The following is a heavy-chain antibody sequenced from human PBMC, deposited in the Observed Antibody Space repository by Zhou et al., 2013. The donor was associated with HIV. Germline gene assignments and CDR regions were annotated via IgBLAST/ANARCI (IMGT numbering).Heavy chain of an antibody. V-gene: IGHV1-2*02. D-gene: IGHD2-2*01. CDR2: INPDSGGT. CDR3: ARDQGFCSSDSCNTSGMLWAFDF. Sequence: QVQLVQSGAEVKKPGASVKVSCKVSGYTLTELSMHWVRQAPGQGLEWMGCINPDSGGTNYAQKFQGSVTMTRDTSISTAYMEVKRLKSNDTAVYYCARDQGFCSSDSCNTSGMLWAFDFWGQGTMVTVSS. CDR1: GYTLTELS. J-gene: IGHJ3*01.